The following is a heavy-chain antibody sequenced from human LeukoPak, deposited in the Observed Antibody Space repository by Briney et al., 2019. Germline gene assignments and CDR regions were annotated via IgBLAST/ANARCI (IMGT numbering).Heavy chain of an antibody. J-gene: IGHJ4*02. CDR1: GFTFSTYA. D-gene: IGHD6-13*01. V-gene: IGHV3-23*01. CDR2: ISGSGGST. Sequence: GGSRRLSCAATGFTFSTYAMIWFGQAPGKGLDWASAISGSGGSTYYADSVKGRFTISRDNSKNTLYLQMNSLRAEDTSIYFCAKALEQETVIALDSWGQGTLVTVSS. CDR3: AKALEQETVIALDS.